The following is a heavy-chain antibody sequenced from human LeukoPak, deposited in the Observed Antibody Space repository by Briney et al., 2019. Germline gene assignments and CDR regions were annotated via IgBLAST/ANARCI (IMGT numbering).Heavy chain of an antibody. D-gene: IGHD2-15*01. CDR1: RFIFSNYW. Sequence: GGSLRLSCAASRFIFSNYWMTWVRQAPGKGLEWVAMIKQDGSDKYYVDSVKGRFTISRDNAKNSLYLQMNSLRAEDTALYYCAKGDVVVVAATLDYWGQGTLVTVSS. CDR2: IKQDGSDK. CDR3: AKGDVVVVAATLDY. V-gene: IGHV3-7*03. J-gene: IGHJ4*02.